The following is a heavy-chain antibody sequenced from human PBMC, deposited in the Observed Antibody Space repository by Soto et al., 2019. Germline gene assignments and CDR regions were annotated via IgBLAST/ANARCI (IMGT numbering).Heavy chain of an antibody. CDR1: GYTFTTYA. Sequence: QVQLVQTGAEVKKPGASVKVSCKASGYTFTTYALSWVRQAPGQGLEWMGRISTYNGNTKYVQKLQGRVTMTTDTSTSTAYMELRSLRSDDTAVYYCARDPQYSTSSQVFDSWGQGTLVTVSS. CDR2: ISTYNGNT. J-gene: IGHJ4*02. CDR3: ARDPQYSTSSQVFDS. D-gene: IGHD6-6*01. V-gene: IGHV1-18*01.